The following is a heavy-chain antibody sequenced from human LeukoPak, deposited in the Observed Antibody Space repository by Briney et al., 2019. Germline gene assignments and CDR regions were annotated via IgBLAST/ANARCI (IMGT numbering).Heavy chain of an antibody. V-gene: IGHV4-4*07. J-gene: IGHJ4*02. CDR1: GGSLSSYY. CDR3: AREGPGLGELFNDY. CDR2: FYISGSI. Sequence: SETLSLTCTVSGGSLSSYYWSWIRQPAGKGLEWIGRFYISGSINYNPSLKSRVTMSVDTSKNQFSLKLSSVTAADTAMYYCAREGPGLGELFNDYWGQGTLVTVSS. D-gene: IGHD3-10*01.